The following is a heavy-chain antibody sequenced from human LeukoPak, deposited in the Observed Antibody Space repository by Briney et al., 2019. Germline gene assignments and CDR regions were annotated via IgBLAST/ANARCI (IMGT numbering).Heavy chain of an antibody. V-gene: IGHV3-9*01. CDR3: AKDIVAYSYYYGVDV. J-gene: IGHJ6*02. D-gene: IGHD3-16*01. Sequence: HPGGSLRLSCAASGFTFDNYAMHWVRHAPGKGLEWVSGISWNSGIIAYADSVKGRFTISRDNAKNSLYLQMNSLRTEDTALYYCAKDIVAYSYYYGVDVWGQGTTVTVSS. CDR1: GFTFDNYA. CDR2: ISWNSGII.